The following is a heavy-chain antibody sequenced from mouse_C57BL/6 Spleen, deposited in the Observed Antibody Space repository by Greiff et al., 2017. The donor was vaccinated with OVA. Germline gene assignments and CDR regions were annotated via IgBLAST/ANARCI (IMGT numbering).Heavy chain of an antibody. CDR1: GYTFTDYE. V-gene: IGHV1-15*01. Sequence: VQLQQSGAELVRPGASVTLSCKASGYTFTDYEMHWVKQTPVHGLEWIGAIDPETGGTAYNQKFKGKAILTADKSSSTAYMERRSLTSEDSAVYYWTRNGRGYAMDYWGQGTSVTVSS. J-gene: IGHJ4*01. CDR3: TRNGRGYAMDY. CDR2: IDPETGGT.